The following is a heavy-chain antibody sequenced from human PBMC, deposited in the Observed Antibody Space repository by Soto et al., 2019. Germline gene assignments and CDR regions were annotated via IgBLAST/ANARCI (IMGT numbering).Heavy chain of an antibody. Sequence: GGSLRLSCAASGFTVSSNYMSWVRQAPGKGLEWVSVIYSGGSTYYADSVKGRFTISRDNSKNTLYLQMNSLRAEDTAVYYCARSGYCSGGSCYVLGYFPHPGQRTLVTVSS. CDR2: IYSGGST. CDR3: ARSGYCSGGSCYVLGYFPH. J-gene: IGHJ1*01. D-gene: IGHD2-15*01. CDR1: GFTVSSNY. V-gene: IGHV3-66*01.